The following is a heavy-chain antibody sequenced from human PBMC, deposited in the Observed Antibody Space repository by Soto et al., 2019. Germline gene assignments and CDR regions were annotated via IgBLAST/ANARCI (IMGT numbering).Heavy chain of an antibody. Sequence: EVQLVESGGGLVQPGGSLRLSCAASGFTFSSYWMSWVRQAPGKGLEWVANIKEDGSEKYYADSVKGRFNISRDNPKNTLYVKMNSMRAEDTALYYCASSSYATGGFDYWGQGTLVSVSS. CDR2: IKEDGSEK. D-gene: IGHD4-4*01. CDR3: ASSSYATGGFDY. CDR1: GFTFSSYW. V-gene: IGHV3-7*01. J-gene: IGHJ4*02.